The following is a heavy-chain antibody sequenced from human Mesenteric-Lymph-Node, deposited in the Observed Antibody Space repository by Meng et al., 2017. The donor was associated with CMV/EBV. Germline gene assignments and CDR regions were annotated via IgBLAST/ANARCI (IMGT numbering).Heavy chain of an antibody. CDR1: GGSISSGGYY. V-gene: IGHV4-31*02. J-gene: IGHJ4*02. CDR2: IYYSGST. D-gene: IGHD3-9*01. CDR3: ARRYDILTGEDY. Sequence: VSGGSISSGGYYWSWIRQHPGKGLEWIGYIYYSGSTYYNPSLKSRVTISVDTSKNQFSLKLSSVTAADTAVYYCARRYDILTGEDYWGQGTLVTVSS.